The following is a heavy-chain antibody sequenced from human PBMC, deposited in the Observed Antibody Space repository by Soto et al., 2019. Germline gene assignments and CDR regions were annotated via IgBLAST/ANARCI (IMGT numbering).Heavy chain of an antibody. CDR3: ARPAMVRGVVRYYFYGMDV. Sequence: TLSLTCTVSGDSISSGSYYWGWIRQPPGKGLEWIGSISYSGNTYYNPSLKSRVTISVDTSTNQFSLKLTSVTAADTAVYYCARPAMVRGVVRYYFYGMDVWGLGTTVTVSS. J-gene: IGHJ6*02. CDR2: ISYSGNT. D-gene: IGHD3-10*01. CDR1: GDSISSGSYY. V-gene: IGHV4-39*01.